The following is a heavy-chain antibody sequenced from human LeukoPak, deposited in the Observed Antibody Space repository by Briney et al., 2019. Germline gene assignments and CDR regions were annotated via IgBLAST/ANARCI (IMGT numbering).Heavy chain of an antibody. CDR2: IYASGSP. CDR3: VRDSSSPTHNFDY. V-gene: IGHV4-4*07. Sequence: SETLSLTCSVSGGSISSYYWSWIRQPAGKGLEWIGRIYASGSPNYNPSLKSRVTMSVDTSKNQYSLKVSSVTAADTAVYYCVRDSSSPTHNFDYWGQGTLVTVSS. D-gene: IGHD6-13*01. CDR1: GGSISSYY. J-gene: IGHJ4*02.